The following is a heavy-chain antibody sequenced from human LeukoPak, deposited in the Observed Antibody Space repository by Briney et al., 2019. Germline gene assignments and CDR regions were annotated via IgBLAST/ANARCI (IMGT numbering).Heavy chain of an antibody. D-gene: IGHD6-19*01. CDR3: ARDGVAGTYYFDY. Sequence: ASVKVSCKASGYTFTNYYTHWVRQAPGQGLEWMGMISPSGGSTSYPQKLQGRVTMTRDTSTSTVYMELSSLRSEDTAVYFCARDGVAGTYYFDYWGQGTLVTVSS. V-gene: IGHV1-46*01. CDR2: ISPSGGST. CDR1: GYTFTNYY. J-gene: IGHJ4*02.